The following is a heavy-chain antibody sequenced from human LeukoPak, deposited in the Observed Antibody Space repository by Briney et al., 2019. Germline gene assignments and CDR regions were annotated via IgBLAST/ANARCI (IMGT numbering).Heavy chain of an antibody. J-gene: IGHJ4*02. CDR1: AYSFTVYY. V-gene: IGHV1-2*02. Sequence: ASVKVSCKASAYSFTVYYMHWVRQAPGQGLEWMGWINPSSGGTNYAQKFQGRVTMTRDTSISTAYMELSRLRSDDTAVYYCGSGSSAALHDYYGSGSYYNLGYWGQGTLVTVSS. CDR3: GSGSSAALHDYYGSGSYYNLGY. D-gene: IGHD3-10*01. CDR2: INPSSGGT.